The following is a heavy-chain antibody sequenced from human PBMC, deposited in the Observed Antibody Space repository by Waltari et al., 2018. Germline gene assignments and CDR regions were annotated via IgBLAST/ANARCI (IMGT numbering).Heavy chain of an antibody. D-gene: IGHD6-19*01. CDR1: GGSFSDYY. CDR3: ATSTPVGWYLDY. Sequence: QVQLRQWGTGLLKPSETLSLTCAVYGGSFSDYYWGWIRQPPGKGLEWIGEINHGGGTKYNPSLRSRLSISVDTTKYHFSLKLSSVTAADTAVYYCATSTPVGWYLDYWGQGTLVTVSS. J-gene: IGHJ4*02. V-gene: IGHV4-34*01. CDR2: INHGGGT.